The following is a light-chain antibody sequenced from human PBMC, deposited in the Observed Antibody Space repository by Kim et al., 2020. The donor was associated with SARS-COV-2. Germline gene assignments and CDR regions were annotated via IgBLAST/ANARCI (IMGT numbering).Light chain of an antibody. V-gene: IGKV4-1*01. CDR2: WAS. CDR3: QQYYSAPQT. CDR1: QSALSSSNNKCC. J-gene: IGKJ1*01. Sequence: APTNYNASQSALSSSNNKCCVAWYQQKPGQPPKLLIYWASTRESGVSARFCGSGSGTDFTLTISSLQAEDLAVYYCQQYYSAPQTFGQGTKVDIK.